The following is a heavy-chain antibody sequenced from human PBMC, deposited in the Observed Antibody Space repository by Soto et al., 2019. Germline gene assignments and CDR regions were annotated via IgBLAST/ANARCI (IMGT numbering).Heavy chain of an antibody. CDR3: ARCGTVTTFPYNWFDP. Sequence: GASVKVSCKASGVTFSSYAISWVRQAPGQGLEWMGGIIPIFGTANYAQKFQGRVTITADKSTSTAYMELSSLRSEDTAVYYCARCGTVTTFPYNWFDPWGQGTLVTVSS. V-gene: IGHV1-69*06. D-gene: IGHD4-4*01. J-gene: IGHJ5*02. CDR2: IIPIFGTA. CDR1: GVTFSSYA.